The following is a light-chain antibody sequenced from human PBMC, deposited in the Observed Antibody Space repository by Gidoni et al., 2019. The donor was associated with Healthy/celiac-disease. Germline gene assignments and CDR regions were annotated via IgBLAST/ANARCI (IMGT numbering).Light chain of an antibody. Sequence: DIQMTQSPSSLSASVGDRVTITCRASQSISSYLNWYQQKPGKAPKLLIYAASSLQSGVPSRFSCSGSGTDFTLTISSLQPEDFATYYCQQSYSTPHFXGXTKVEIK. CDR2: AAS. CDR1: QSISSY. CDR3: QQSYSTPH. J-gene: IGKJ4*01. V-gene: IGKV1-39*01.